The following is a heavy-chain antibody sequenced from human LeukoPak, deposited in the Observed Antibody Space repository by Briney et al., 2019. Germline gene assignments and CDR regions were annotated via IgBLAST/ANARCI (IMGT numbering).Heavy chain of an antibody. Sequence: GGSLRLSCAASGFTFSTYAMNWVRQAPGKGLEWVSLISGSGSRTHYADSVKGRFTISRDNSKNSLYLQMNSLKTEDTAVYYCTRFSNGDAFDIWGQGTMVTVSS. CDR1: GFTFSTYA. V-gene: IGHV3-23*01. CDR2: ISGSGSRT. D-gene: IGHD1-1*01. J-gene: IGHJ3*02. CDR3: TRFSNGDAFDI.